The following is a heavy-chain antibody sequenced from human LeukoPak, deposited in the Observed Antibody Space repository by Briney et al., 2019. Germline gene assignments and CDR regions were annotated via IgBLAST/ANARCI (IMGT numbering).Heavy chain of an antibody. D-gene: IGHD1-26*01. CDR1: GFTFSDYY. J-gene: IGHJ4*02. Sequence: GGSLRLSCAASGFTFSDYYTSWIRQAPGKGLEWVSYISSSGSTIYYADSVKGRFTISRDNAKNSLYLQMNSLRAEDTAVYYCARMMPWEPLDYWGQGTLVTVSS. CDR2: ISSSGSTI. CDR3: ARMMPWEPLDY. V-gene: IGHV3-11*01.